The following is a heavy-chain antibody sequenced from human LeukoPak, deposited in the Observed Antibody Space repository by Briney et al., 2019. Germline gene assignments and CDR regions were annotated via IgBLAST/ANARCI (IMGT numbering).Heavy chain of an antibody. V-gene: IGHV3-48*01. J-gene: IGHJ4*02. CDR3: ARDLTRSIAD. D-gene: IGHD6-6*01. CDR2: ISSSSSTI. CDR1: GFTFSSYS. Sequence: GGSLRLSCAASGFTFSSYSMNWVRQAPGKGLEWVSYISSSSSTIYYADPVKGRFTISRDNAKNSLYLQMNSLRAEDTAVYYCARDLTRSIADWGQGTLVTVSS.